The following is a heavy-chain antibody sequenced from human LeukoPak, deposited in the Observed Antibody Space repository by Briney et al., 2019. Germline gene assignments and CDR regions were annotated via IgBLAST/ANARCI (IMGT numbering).Heavy chain of an antibody. J-gene: IGHJ5*02. CDR1: GYSISSGYY. D-gene: IGHD3-10*01. CDR3: ARGVLWFGELGNWFDP. Sequence: PSETLSLTCTVSGYSISSGYYWGWIRQPPGKGLEWIGSIYHSGSTYYNPSLKSRVTISVDTSKNQFSLKLSSVTAADTAVYYCARGVLWFGELGNWFDPWGQGTLVTVSS. CDR2: IYHSGST. V-gene: IGHV4-38-2*02.